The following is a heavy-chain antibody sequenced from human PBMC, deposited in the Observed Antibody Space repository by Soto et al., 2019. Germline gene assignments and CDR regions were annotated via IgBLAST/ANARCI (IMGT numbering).Heavy chain of an antibody. CDR3: AKDAPTTVVTPGYFDY. V-gene: IGHV3-30*18. Sequence: SGGSLRLSCAASGFTFSSYGMHWVRQAPGKGLEWVAVISYDGSNKYYADSVKGRFTISRDNSKNTLYLQMNSLRAEDTAVYYCAKDAPTTVVTPGYFDYWGQGTLVTVSS. J-gene: IGHJ4*02. CDR2: ISYDGSNK. CDR1: GFTFSSYG. D-gene: IGHD4-17*01.